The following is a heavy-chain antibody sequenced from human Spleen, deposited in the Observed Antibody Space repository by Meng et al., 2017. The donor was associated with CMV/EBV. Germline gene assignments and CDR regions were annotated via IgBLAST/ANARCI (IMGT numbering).Heavy chain of an antibody. Sequence: GSLRLSCTVSGYSISSGYYWGWIRQPPGKGLEWIGTIYHSGSTYYNPSLKSRVTISVDTSKNQFSLKLSSVTAADTAVYYCARVRTRGLRATILGEGYGMDVWGQGTTVTVSS. CDR2: IYHSGST. CDR3: ARVRTRGLRATILGEGYGMDV. CDR1: GYSISSGYY. V-gene: IGHV4-38-2*02. D-gene: IGHD3-10*02. J-gene: IGHJ6*02.